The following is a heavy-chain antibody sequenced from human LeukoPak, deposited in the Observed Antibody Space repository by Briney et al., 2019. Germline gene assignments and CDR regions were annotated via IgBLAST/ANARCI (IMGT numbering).Heavy chain of an antibody. Sequence: ASVKVSCKASGYTFTSYDINWVRQATGQGLEWIGWMNPNSGNTGYAQKFQGRVTMTRNTSISTAYMELSSLRSEDTAVYYCARTTYDFWTLDAFDIWGQGTMVTISS. CDR3: ARTTYDFWTLDAFDI. CDR2: MNPNSGNT. V-gene: IGHV1-8*01. D-gene: IGHD3-3*01. J-gene: IGHJ3*02. CDR1: GYTFTSYD.